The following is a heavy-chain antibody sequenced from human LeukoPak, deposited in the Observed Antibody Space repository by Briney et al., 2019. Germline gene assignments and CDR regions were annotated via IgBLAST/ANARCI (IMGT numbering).Heavy chain of an antibody. CDR3: ARGLRDGNNFNSFDY. Sequence: GGSLRLSCAASGFTFRSYGMHWVRQVPGKGLEWVAVIWYDGSNKYYVDSVKGRFTISRDNSKNTLYLQMNSLRAEDTAVYYCARGLRDGNNFNSFDYWGQGTLLTVSS. CDR2: IWYDGSNK. D-gene: IGHD5-24*01. CDR1: GFTFRSYG. J-gene: IGHJ4*02. V-gene: IGHV3-33*01.